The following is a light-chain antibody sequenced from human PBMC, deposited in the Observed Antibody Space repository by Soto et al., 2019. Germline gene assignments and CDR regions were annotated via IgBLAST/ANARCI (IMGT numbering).Light chain of an antibody. V-gene: IGKV1D-12*01. CDR1: QDISGW. Sequence: DIQMTQSPSSVSASIGDRVIITCRASQDISGWLAWFQQKPGTAPNLLIYASSILQSGIPSRFSGRGSGTDFTLTISSLQPEDFATYYCQQANSFPWTFGQGTKVEIK. CDR3: QQANSFPWT. CDR2: ASS. J-gene: IGKJ1*01.